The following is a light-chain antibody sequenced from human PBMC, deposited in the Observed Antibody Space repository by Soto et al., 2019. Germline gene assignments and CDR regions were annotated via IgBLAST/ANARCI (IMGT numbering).Light chain of an antibody. J-gene: IGLJ1*01. CDR2: EVS. Sequence: QSALTQPASVSGSARQSITISCTGTSSDVGSYNLVSWYQQHPGKAPKLMIYEVSKRPSGVSNRFSGSKSGNTASLTISGLQAEDEADYYCCSYAGSSTLYVFGTGTKLTVL. CDR1: SSDVGSYNL. CDR3: CSYAGSSTLYV. V-gene: IGLV2-23*02.